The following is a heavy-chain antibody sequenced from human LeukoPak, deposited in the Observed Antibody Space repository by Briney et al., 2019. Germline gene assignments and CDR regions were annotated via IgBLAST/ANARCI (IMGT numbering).Heavy chain of an antibody. CDR1: GFTFDDYA. D-gene: IGHD3-22*01. CDR2: ISWDGGST. Sequence: GGSLRLSCAASGFTFDDYAMHWVRQAPGKGLEWVSLISWDGGSTYYADSVKGRFTISRDNSKHSLYLQMNSLRAEDTALYYCATHYYDSSGYYRTGDAFDIWGQGTMVTVSS. J-gene: IGHJ3*02. V-gene: IGHV3-43D*03. CDR3: ATHYYDSSGYYRTGDAFDI.